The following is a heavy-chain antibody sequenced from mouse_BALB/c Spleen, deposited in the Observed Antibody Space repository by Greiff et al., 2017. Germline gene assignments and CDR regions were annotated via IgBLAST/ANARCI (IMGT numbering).Heavy chain of an antibody. D-gene: IGHD2-4*01. CDR1: GFSLTGYG. V-gene: IGHV2-6-7*01. CDR2: IWGDGST. Sequence: VQGVESGPGLVAPSQSLSITCTVSGFSLTGYGVNWVRQPPGKGLEWLGMIWGDGSTDYNSALKSRLSISKDNSKSQVFLKMNSLQTDDTARYYCARELADFLYAMDYWGQGTSVTVSS. J-gene: IGHJ4*01. CDR3: ARELADFLYAMDY.